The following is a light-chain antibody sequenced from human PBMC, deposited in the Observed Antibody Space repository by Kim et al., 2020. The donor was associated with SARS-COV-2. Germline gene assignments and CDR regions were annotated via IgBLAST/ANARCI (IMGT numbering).Light chain of an antibody. CDR1: QSIKIW. CDR3: QEYKSYSWT. V-gene: IGKV1-5*01. J-gene: IGKJ1*01. Sequence: GNRVTITCRASQSIKIWLAWYQQKPWKAPSLLVYDASILESGVPSRFSGSGSGTEFTLTISSLQPDDFATYYCQEYKSYSWTFGRGTTVDIK. CDR2: DAS.